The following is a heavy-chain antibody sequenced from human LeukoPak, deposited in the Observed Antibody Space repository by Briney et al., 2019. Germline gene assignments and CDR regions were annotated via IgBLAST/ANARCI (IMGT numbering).Heavy chain of an antibody. CDR3: ARASGLRYFDWFYYGMDV. D-gene: IGHD3-9*01. Sequence: SETLSLTCTVSGGSISSSSYYWGWIRQPPGKGLEWIGYIYYSGSTNYNPSLKSRVTISVDTSKNQFSLKLSSVTAADTAVYYCARASGLRYFDWFYYGMDVWGQGTTVTVSS. CDR1: GGSISSSSYY. CDR2: IYYSGST. J-gene: IGHJ6*02. V-gene: IGHV4-61*05.